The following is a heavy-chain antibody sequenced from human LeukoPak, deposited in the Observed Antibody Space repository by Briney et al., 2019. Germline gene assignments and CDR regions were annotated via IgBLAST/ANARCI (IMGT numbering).Heavy chain of an antibody. CDR1: GFTFSSYA. V-gene: IGHV3-30*04. D-gene: IGHD3-10*01. J-gene: IGHJ4*02. Sequence: GGSLRLSCAASGFTFSSYAMRWVRQAPGKGLEWVTAISYDGSNKYYADSVKGRFTISRDNSKNTLYLQMNSLRAEDTAVYYCAKKYGSGSYYDYWGQGTLVTVSS. CDR2: ISYDGSNK. CDR3: AKKYGSGSYYDY.